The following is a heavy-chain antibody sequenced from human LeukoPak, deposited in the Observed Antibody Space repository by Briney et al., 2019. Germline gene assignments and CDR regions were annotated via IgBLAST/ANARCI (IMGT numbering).Heavy chain of an antibody. Sequence: GGSLRLSCAASGFTVSSNYMSWVRQAPGKGLEWVSVIYSGGSTYYADSVKGRSTISRDNSKNTLYLQMNSLRAEDTAVYYCATIQLPYYFDYWGQGTLVTVSS. CDR2: IYSGGST. J-gene: IGHJ4*02. V-gene: IGHV3-53*01. CDR1: GFTVSSNY. CDR3: ATIQLPYYFDY. D-gene: IGHD5-18*01.